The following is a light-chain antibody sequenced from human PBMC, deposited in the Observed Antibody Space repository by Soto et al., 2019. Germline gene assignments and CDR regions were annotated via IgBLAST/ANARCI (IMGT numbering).Light chain of an antibody. Sequence: EIVMTRSPSTLSVSPGERVTFSCRASQSVSSYLAWYQQKPGQAPRLLIYDTSIRATGIPARFSGSGSGTDFTLTISSLEPEDFAVYYCQQRNSWPPTFTFGQGTRLEIK. CDR1: QSVSSY. V-gene: IGKV3-11*01. J-gene: IGKJ5*01. CDR3: QQRNSWPPTFT. CDR2: DTS.